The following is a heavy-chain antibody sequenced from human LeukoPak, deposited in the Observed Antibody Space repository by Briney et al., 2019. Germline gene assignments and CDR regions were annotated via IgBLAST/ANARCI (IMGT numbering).Heavy chain of an antibody. D-gene: IGHD4-17*01. J-gene: IGHJ4*02. CDR1: GFTFSSYS. CDR2: ICSSSSYI. CDR3: ARGATVTTSLI. V-gene: IGHV3-21*01. Sequence: GGSLRLSCAASGFTFSSYSMNWVRQAPGKGLEWVSSICSSSSYIYYADSVKGRFTISRDNAKNSLYLQMNSLRAEDTAVYYCARGATVTTSLIWGQGTLVTVSS.